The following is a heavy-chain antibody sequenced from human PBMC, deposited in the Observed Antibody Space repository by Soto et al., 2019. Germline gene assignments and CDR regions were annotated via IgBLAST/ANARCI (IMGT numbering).Heavy chain of an antibody. D-gene: IGHD6-13*01. CDR3: ARDRGSSWASLDY. CDR1: GGSISSGEYY. Sequence: QVQLQESGPGLVKPSQTLSLTCTVSGGSISSGEYYWSWIRQPPGKGLEWIGYIYYSGSTYYNPSLKRRVTISVDTSKNQFSLKLSSVTAADTAVYYCARDRGSSWASLDYWGQGTLVTVSS. CDR2: IYYSGST. J-gene: IGHJ4*02. V-gene: IGHV4-30-4*01.